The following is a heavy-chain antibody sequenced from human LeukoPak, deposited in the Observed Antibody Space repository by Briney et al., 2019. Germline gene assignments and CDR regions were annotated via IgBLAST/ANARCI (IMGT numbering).Heavy chain of an antibody. CDR1: GFTFSSYA. V-gene: IGHV3-23*01. CDR2: ISGSGGST. CDR3: AMTGSGWYDWFDP. Sequence: GRSLTLSCAASGFTFSSYAMSWVRQAPGKGLEWVSAISGSGGSTYYADSVKGRFTISRDNSKNTLYLQMNSLRAEDTAVYYCAMTGSGWYDWFDPWGQGTLVTVSS. J-gene: IGHJ5*02. D-gene: IGHD6-19*01.